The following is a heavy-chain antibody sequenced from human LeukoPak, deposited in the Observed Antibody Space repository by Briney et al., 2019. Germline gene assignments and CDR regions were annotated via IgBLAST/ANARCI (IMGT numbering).Heavy chain of an antibody. J-gene: IGHJ4*02. D-gene: IGHD3-22*01. CDR1: GGSITSYY. CDR2: IYISGST. CDR3: ARGSGGYYLFDY. Sequence: PSETLSLTCTVSGGSITSYYWNWIRQPAGKAMEWIGRIYISGSTNYNPSLKSRVTMSVDTSRNQFSLKLTSVTAADTAVYYCARGSGGYYLFDYWGQGTLVTVSS. V-gene: IGHV4-4*07.